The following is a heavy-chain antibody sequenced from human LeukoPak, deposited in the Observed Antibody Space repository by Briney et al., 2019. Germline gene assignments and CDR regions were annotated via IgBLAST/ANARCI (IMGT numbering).Heavy chain of an antibody. Sequence: TSETLSLTCTVSGGSISTYYWSWIRQPAGKGLEWIGRIYTSGDTNYNPSLKSRVTMSIATSKNQFSLNLSSVTAADTAMYYCARGHIAVAGSDYWGQEILVTVSS. CDR1: GGSISTYY. D-gene: IGHD6-13*01. J-gene: IGHJ4*02. CDR2: IYTSGDT. CDR3: ARGHIAVAGSDY. V-gene: IGHV4-4*07.